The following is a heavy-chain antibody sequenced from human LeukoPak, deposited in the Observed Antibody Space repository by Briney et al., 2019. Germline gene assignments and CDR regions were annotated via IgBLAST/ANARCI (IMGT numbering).Heavy chain of an antibody. CDR3: ARVLYDFWSGSPYYFDS. D-gene: IGHD3-3*01. J-gene: IGHJ4*02. V-gene: IGHV4-34*01. CDR2: INHSGSN. Sequence: SETLSLTCAVYSGSFSGYYWSWIRQPPGKGLEWIGEINHSGSNNYNPSLKSRVTISVDTSKNQFSLKLSSVTAAATAVYYCARVLYDFWSGSPYYFDSWGQGTLVTVSS. CDR1: SGSFSGYY.